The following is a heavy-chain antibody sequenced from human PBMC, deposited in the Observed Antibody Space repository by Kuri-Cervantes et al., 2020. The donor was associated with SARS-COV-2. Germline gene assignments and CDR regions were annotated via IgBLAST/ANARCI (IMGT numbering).Heavy chain of an antibody. CDR2: IYYSGST. J-gene: IGHJ4*02. Sequence: SETLSLTCTVSGGSISSSSYYWGWIRQPPGKGLEWIGSIYYSGSTYYNPSLKSRVTISVDTSKNQFSLKLSSVTAADTAVYYCARTLHEFYCSSTSCYLHYFDYWGQGTLVTVSS. CDR3: ARTLHEFYCSSTSCYLHYFDY. CDR1: GGSISSSSYY. D-gene: IGHD2-2*01. V-gene: IGHV4-39*01.